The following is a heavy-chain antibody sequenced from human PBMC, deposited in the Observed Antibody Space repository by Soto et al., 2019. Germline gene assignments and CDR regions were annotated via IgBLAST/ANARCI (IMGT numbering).Heavy chain of an antibody. D-gene: IGHD3-16*01. J-gene: IGHJ4*02. CDR1: GFSFDRYA. CDR2: ISVDSVSI. CDR3: ARDHRWAFDY. V-gene: IGHV3-48*02. Sequence: EVQLVESGRGLVQPGGYLRLSCVASGFSFDRYAMNWVRQAPGKGLEWLSWISVDSVSIEYSDSVTGRFTMSRDDAKNLVYLQMNSLQDEDTAVYYCARDHRWAFDYWGQGTLVTVTS.